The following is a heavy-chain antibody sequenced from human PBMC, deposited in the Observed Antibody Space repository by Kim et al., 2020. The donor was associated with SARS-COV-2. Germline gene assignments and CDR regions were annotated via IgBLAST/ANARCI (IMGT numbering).Heavy chain of an antibody. Sequence: GGSLRLSCAASGFTFSSYAMSWVRQAPGKGLEWVSAVTGSGGSTYYADSAKGRFTISRDNSKNTLYLQMNSLRAEDTAVYYCAKHPGDCGGFVGYWGQGALLTVSP. J-gene: IGHJ4*02. CDR2: VTGSGGST. V-gene: IGHV3-23*01. CDR1: GFTFSSYA. D-gene: IGHD4-17*01. CDR3: AKHPGDCGGFVGY.